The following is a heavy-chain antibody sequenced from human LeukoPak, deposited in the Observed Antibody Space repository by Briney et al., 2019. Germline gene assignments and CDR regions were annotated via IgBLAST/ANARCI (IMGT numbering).Heavy chain of an antibody. Sequence: GRSLRLSCAASGFTFDDYAMHWVRQAPGKGLEWVSGISWNSGSIGYADSVKGRFTISRDNAKNSLYLQMNSLRAEDMALYYCAKDCRGTFYYFDYWGQGTLVIVSP. CDR1: GFTFDDYA. V-gene: IGHV3-9*03. J-gene: IGHJ4*02. D-gene: IGHD3-16*01. CDR3: AKDCRGTFYYFDY. CDR2: ISWNSGSI.